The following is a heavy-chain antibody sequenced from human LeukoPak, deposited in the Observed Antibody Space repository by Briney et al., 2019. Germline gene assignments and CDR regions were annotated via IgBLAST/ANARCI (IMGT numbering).Heavy chain of an antibody. CDR1: GGSIISGGHY. Sequence: SQTLSLTCTVSGGSIISGGHYWSWIRQHPGKGLEWLGYIYYRGGTNYNPSLRSRFTMSVDMSKNQFSLNLSSVTAADTAVFYCARFTAYSYYMDVWGKGTTVTVSS. CDR2: IYYRGGT. CDR3: ARFTAYSYYMDV. J-gene: IGHJ6*03. V-gene: IGHV4-31*03.